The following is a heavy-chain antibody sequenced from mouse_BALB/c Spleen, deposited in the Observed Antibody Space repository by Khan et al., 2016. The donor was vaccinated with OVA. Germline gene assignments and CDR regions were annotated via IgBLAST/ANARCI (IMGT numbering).Heavy chain of an antibody. CDR2: INPTSGYT. Sequence: QVQLQQSGAELAKPGASVKMSCTASGYTFTTYWMHWVKQRPGQGLEWIGYINPTSGYTDYNEKFTDRATLSADKSSSTAYMQLSSLTSEDSAVYYCTRDRIDYWGQGTTLTVSS. J-gene: IGHJ2*01. CDR3: TRDRIDY. V-gene: IGHV1-7*01. CDR1: GYTFTTYW.